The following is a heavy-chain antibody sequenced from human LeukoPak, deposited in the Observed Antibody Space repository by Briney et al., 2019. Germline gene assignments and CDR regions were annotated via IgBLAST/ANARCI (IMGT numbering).Heavy chain of an antibody. D-gene: IGHD1-26*01. CDR3: ARGSYLFDY. V-gene: IGHV4-39*07. CDR1: GGSISSYY. J-gene: IGHJ4*02. CDR2: IYYSGST. Sequence: PSETLSLTCTVSGGSISSYYWSWIRQPPGKGLEWIGSIYYSGSTYYNPSLKSRVTISVDTSKNQFSLKLSSVTAADTAVYYCARGSYLFDYWGQGTLVTVSS.